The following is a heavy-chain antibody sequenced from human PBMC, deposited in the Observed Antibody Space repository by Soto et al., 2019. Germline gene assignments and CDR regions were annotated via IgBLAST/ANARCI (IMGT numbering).Heavy chain of an antibody. CDR2: IYYSGST. Sequence: SETLSLTCTVSGGSISSGGYYWSWIRQHPGKGLEWIGYIYYSGSTYYNPSLKSRVTISVDTSKNQFSLKLSSVTAADTAVYYCARMVVAARAGYYYMDVWGKGTTVTVSS. J-gene: IGHJ6*03. D-gene: IGHD2-15*01. CDR3: ARMVVAARAGYYYMDV. CDR1: GGSISSGGYY. V-gene: IGHV4-31*03.